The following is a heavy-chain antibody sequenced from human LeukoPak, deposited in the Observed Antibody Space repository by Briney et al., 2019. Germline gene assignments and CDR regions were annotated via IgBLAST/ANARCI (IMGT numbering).Heavy chain of an antibody. D-gene: IGHD3-22*01. CDR2: INSDGSST. J-gene: IGHJ4*02. V-gene: IGHV3-74*01. CDR3: ARETDSSGYWVDY. CDR1: GFTFSTYW. Sequence: GGSLRLSCAASGFTFSTYWMHWVRQAPGKGLLWVSRINSDGSSTGYADSVKGRFTISRDNAKNTLYLQMNSLRAEDTAVYYCARETDSSGYWVDYWGQGTLATVSS.